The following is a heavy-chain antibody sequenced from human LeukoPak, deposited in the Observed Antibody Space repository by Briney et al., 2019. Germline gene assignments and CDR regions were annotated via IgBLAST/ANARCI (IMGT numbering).Heavy chain of an antibody. CDR2: VYYSGST. V-gene: IGHV4-61*01. Sequence: PSETLSLTYTVSDGSASSSSYYWSWIRQPPGKGLEWIGYVYYSGSTNYNPSLKSRATISVDTSKNQFSLRLSSVTAADTAVYYCARRFDSWGQGTLVTVSS. CDR1: DGSASSSSYY. CDR3: ARRFDS. J-gene: IGHJ4*02.